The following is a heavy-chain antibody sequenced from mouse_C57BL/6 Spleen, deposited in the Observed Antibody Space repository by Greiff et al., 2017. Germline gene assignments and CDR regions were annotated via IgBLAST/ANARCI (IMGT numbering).Heavy chain of an antibody. V-gene: IGHV1-47*01. CDR3: ARNSDYYGSSYWYFEV. CDR1: GYTFTTYP. Sequence: QVQLQQSGAELVKPGASVKMSCKASGYTFTTYPIEWMKQNHGKSLEWIGNFHPYNDDTKYNEKFKGKATLTVEKSSSTVYLELSRLTSDDSAVYYCARNSDYYGSSYWYFEVWGTGTTVTVSS. CDR2: FHPYNDDT. J-gene: IGHJ1*03. D-gene: IGHD1-1*01.